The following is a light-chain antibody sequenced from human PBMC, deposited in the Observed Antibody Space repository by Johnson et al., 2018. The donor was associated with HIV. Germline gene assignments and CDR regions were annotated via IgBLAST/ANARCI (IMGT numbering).Light chain of an antibody. CDR1: SSNIGNNY. Sequence: HSVLTQPPSVSAAPGQKVTISCSGSSSNIGNNYVSWYQQLPGTAPKLLIYENNKRPPGIPDRFSASKSGTSATLGITGLQTGDEADYYCGTWDSSLSAHYVFGTGTKVTVL. J-gene: IGLJ1*01. CDR3: GTWDSSLSAHYV. V-gene: IGLV1-51*02. CDR2: ENN.